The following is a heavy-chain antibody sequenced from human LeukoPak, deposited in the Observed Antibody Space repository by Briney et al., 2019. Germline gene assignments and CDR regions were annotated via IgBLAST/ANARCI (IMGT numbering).Heavy chain of an antibody. CDR1: GGTFSSYA. V-gene: IGHV1-69*05. Sequence: GASVKVSCKASGGTFSSYAISWVRQAPGQGLEWMGGIIPIFGTANYAQKLQGRVTMATDTSTSTAYMELRSLRSDDTAVYYCARWKGSSTSWSSRGSPYYMDVWGRGTTVTVSS. J-gene: IGHJ6*03. CDR2: IIPIFGTA. D-gene: IGHD2-2*01. CDR3: ARWKGSSTSWSSRGSPYYMDV.